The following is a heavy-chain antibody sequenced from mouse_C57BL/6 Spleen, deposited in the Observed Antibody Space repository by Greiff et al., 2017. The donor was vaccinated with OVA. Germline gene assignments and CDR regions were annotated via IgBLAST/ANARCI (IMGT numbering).Heavy chain of an antibody. V-gene: IGHV3-6*01. Sequence: EVKLMESGPGLVKPSQSLSLTCSVTGYSITSGYYWNWIRQFPGNKLEWMGYISYDGSNNYNPSLKNRISITRDTSKNQFFLKLNSVTTEDTATYYCARDSGDYDSYFDYWGQGTTLTVSS. J-gene: IGHJ2*01. CDR1: GYSITSGYY. CDR3: ARDSGDYDSYFDY. D-gene: IGHD2-4*01. CDR2: ISYDGSN.